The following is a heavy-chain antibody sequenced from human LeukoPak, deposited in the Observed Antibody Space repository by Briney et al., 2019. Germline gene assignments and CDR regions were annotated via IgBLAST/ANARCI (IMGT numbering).Heavy chain of an antibody. V-gene: IGHV3-48*03. J-gene: IGHJ5*02. Sequence: GGSLRLSCAASGFTFSSYEMNWVRQAPGKGLEWVSYISSSGSTIYYADSVKGRFTISRDNAKNSLYLQMNSLRAEDTAVYYCARDLHLDNWNDLGLFDPWGQGTLVTVSS. CDR1: GFTFSSYE. CDR3: ARDLHLDNWNDLGLFDP. CDR2: ISSSGSTI. D-gene: IGHD1-1*01.